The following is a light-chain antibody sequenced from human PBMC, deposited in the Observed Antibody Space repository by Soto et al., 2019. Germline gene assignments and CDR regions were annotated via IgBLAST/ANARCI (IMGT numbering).Light chain of an antibody. CDR1: KYINTR. V-gene: IGKV3-11*01. CDR2: QTS. Sequence: ELFLQKSQAPSSSFQGEKFTLSCRASKYINTRLAWYQHRPGQAPRLLIYQTSIRAAGIPARFSASGTGTDFTLTISDVQPEDFAVYYCHQRQSWPRTFGQGTKVDIK. J-gene: IGKJ1*01. CDR3: HQRQSWPRT.